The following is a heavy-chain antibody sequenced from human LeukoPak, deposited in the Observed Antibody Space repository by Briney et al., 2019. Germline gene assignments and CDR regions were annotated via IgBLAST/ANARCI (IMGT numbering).Heavy chain of an antibody. D-gene: IGHD2-15*01. CDR3: VVGGSPGY. CDR2: ISTDGYTT. CDR1: GLAFSAYK. Sequence: GGSLRLSCAASGLAFSAYKMHWVRQAPQKGLVWVSRISTDGYTTDYADFVQGRFTASRDNTKNTWSLEMNSLRAEDTAVYYCVVGGSPGYWGQGTLVTVSS. J-gene: IGHJ4*02. V-gene: IGHV3-74*01.